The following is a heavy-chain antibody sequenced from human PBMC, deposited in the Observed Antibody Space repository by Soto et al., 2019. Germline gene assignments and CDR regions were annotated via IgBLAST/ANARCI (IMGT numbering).Heavy chain of an antibody. CDR1: GGTFYTYT. V-gene: IGHV1-69*15. CDR2: ITPIYPTT. CDR3: ARIPRYSFPTSDDLDS. J-gene: IGHJ4*02. Sequence: QVQLVQSGAEVRKPGSSVQVSCKASGGTFYTYTFSWVRQAPGQGLEWRGRITPIYPTTNYAEKFQGRLTVTADGSTNTAYMELNSLTSEDTAVSYCARIPRYSFPTSDDLDSWGQGTLFTVSS. D-gene: IGHD5-18*01.